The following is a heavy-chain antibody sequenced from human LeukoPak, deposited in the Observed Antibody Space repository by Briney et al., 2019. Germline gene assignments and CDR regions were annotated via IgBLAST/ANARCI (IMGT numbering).Heavy chain of an antibody. J-gene: IGHJ4*02. CDR3: ARSSYGNFDY. D-gene: IGHD5-18*01. V-gene: IGHV4-59*10. CDR1: GGSFSGYY. Sequence: SETLSLTCAVYGGSFSGYYWSWIRQPAGKGLEWIGRIYTSGSTNYNPSLKSRVTMSVDTSKNQFSLKLSSVTAADTAVYYCARSSYGNFDYWGQGTLVTVSS. CDR2: IYTSGST.